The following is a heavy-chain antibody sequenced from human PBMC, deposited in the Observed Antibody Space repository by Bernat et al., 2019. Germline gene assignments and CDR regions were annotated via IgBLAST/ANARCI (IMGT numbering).Heavy chain of an antibody. Sequence: QVQLQESGPGLVKPSGTLSLTCAVSGGSISSSNWWSWVRQPPGKGLEWIGEIYHSGSTNYNPSLKSRVTISVDKSKNQFSLKLSSVTAADTAVYYCARDRYCSGGSCYGGKDYWGQGTMVIVSS. CDR3: ARDRYCSGGSCYGGKDY. CDR1: GGSISSSNW. CDR2: IYHSGST. J-gene: IGHJ3*01. V-gene: IGHV4-4*02. D-gene: IGHD2-15*01.